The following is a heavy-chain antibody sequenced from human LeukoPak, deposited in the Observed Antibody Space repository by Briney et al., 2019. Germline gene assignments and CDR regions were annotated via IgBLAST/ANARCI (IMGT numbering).Heavy chain of an antibody. CDR3: ARGRPYSSSWNYYFDY. CDR2: IYHTGST. V-gene: IGHV4-34*01. CDR1: GESFSGYY. D-gene: IGHD6-13*01. J-gene: IGHJ4*02. Sequence: SETLSLTCAVYGESFSGYYWSWIRQPPGKGLEWIGYIYHTGSTYYNPSLKSRVTISVDRSKNQFSLNLSSVTAADTAVYYCARGRPYSSSWNYYFDYWGQGTLVTVSS.